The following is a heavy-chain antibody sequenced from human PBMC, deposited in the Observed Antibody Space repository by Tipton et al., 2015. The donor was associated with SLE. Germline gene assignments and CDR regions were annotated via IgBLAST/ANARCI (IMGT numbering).Heavy chain of an antibody. J-gene: IGHJ6*02. Sequence: RSLRLSCAASGFTFDDYAMHWVRQAPGKGLEWVSYISWDSGNVVYADSVRGRFTISRDNARNSLYLQMNSLRADDTAFYYCAKAAPPSSSWFYFYALDVWGHGTTVTVSS. CDR2: ISWDSGNV. D-gene: IGHD6-13*01. V-gene: IGHV3-9*01. CDR1: GFTFDDYA. CDR3: AKAAPPSSSWFYFYALDV.